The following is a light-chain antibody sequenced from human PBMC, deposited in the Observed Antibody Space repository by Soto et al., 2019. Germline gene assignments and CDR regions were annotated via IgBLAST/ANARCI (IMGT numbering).Light chain of an antibody. CDR2: DTS. CDR3: VQRSTWPWT. Sequence: EIVLTQSPATLYWSPGERATLSCRASQSVSSYLAWYHHKPGQAPRLLIYDTSNRATGTPARFGGSGSGTDFTLTINSLEPEDFAVYYCVQRSTWPWTVGQGTKVEIK. V-gene: IGKV3-11*01. J-gene: IGKJ1*01. CDR1: QSVSSY.